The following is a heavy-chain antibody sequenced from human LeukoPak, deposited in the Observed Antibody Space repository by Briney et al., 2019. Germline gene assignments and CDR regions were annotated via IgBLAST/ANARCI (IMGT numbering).Heavy chain of an antibody. CDR2: INHSGST. Sequence: SETLSLTCAVYGGSFSGYYWSWIRQPPGKGLEWIREINHSGSTNYNPSLKSRVTISVDTSKNQFSLKLSSVTAADTAVYYCARSWGDFWSGYLNWFDPWGQGTLVTVSS. CDR1: GGSFSGYY. V-gene: IGHV4-34*01. J-gene: IGHJ5*02. CDR3: ARSWGDFWSGYLNWFDP. D-gene: IGHD3-3*01.